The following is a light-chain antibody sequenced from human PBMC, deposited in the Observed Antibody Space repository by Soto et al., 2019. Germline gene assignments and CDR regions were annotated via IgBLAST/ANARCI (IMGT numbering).Light chain of an antibody. CDR3: QQYGSSAIT. CDR1: QSVSNNY. J-gene: IGKJ5*01. V-gene: IGKV3-20*01. Sequence: EIVLTQSPGTLSLSPGGRATLSCRASQSVSNNYLAWYLQKPGQAPRLLIYGASSRATGIPDRFSGSGSGTDFTLTISRLEPEDFGVYYCQQYGSSAITFGQGTRLEIK. CDR2: GAS.